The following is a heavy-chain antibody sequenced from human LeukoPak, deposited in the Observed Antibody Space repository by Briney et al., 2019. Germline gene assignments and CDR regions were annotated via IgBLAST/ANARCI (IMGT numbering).Heavy chain of an antibody. CDR2: INHSGST. CDR1: GGSFSGYY. J-gene: IGHJ4*02. V-gene: IGHV4-34*01. D-gene: IGHD3-22*01. CDR3: ARATSYYYDSSGCYYPMYYFDY. Sequence: PSETLSLTCAVYGGSFSGYYWSWIRQPPGKGLEWIGEINHSGSTNYNPSLKSRVTISVDTSKNQFSLKLSSVTAADTAVYYCARATSYYYDSSGCYYPMYYFDYWGQGTLVTVSS.